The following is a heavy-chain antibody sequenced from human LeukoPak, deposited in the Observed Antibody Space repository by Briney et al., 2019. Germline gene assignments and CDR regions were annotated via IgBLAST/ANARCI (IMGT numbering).Heavy chain of an antibody. CDR1: GFTFSSYA. V-gene: IGHV3-23*01. CDR2: ISGSGGST. J-gene: IGHJ4*02. CDR3: VVAPKYYFDY. D-gene: IGHD2-15*01. Sequence: GALRLLCSASGFTFSSYAMRLVRQASGKGVGWVSAISGSGGSTYYADSVKGRFTISRDNSKNTLYLQMNSLRAEDTAVYYCVVAPKYYFDYWGQGTLVTVSS.